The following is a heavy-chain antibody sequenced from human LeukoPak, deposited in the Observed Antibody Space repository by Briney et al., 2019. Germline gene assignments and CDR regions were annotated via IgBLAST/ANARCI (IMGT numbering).Heavy chain of an antibody. J-gene: IGHJ4*02. V-gene: IGHV3-7*03. CDR3: TRENYVPDS. CDR2: ISNGGYAT. Sequence: PGGSLRLSCVASGYNFSPYWMSWVRQTPGEGLEWVASISNGGYATYYTDSVRGQFTISRDDAKNSLFLHMNGLGADDTAVYYCTRENYVPDSWGQGNLVTVSS. CDR1: GYNFSPYW. D-gene: IGHD3-10*02.